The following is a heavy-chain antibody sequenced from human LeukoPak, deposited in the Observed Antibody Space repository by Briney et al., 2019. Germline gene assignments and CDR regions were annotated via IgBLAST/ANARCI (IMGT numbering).Heavy chain of an antibody. Sequence: SQTLSLTCTVSGGSISSGDYYWSWIRQPPGKGLEWIGYIYYSGSTYYNPSLKSRVTISVDTSKNQFSLKLSSVTAADTAVYFCARRNSGTHTFDYWGQGTLVTVSS. D-gene: IGHD1/OR15-1a*01. V-gene: IGHV4-30-4*01. CDR3: ARRNSGTHTFDY. J-gene: IGHJ4*02. CDR1: GGSISSGDYY. CDR2: IYYSGST.